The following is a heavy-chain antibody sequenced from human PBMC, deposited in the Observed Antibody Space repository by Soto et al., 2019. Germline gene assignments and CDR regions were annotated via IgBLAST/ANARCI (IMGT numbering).Heavy chain of an antibody. J-gene: IGHJ4*02. CDR2: IYHSGST. CDR1: GGSISSSNW. Sequence: QVQLQESGPGLVKPSGTLSLTCAVSGGSISSSNWWSWVRQPPGKGLEWIGEIYHSGSTNYNPSLKRRVTISVDKSRNQFALKLRSVTAAATAVYSCGRMPCEGYAGDYFDYWGQGTLVTVSS. D-gene: IGHD5-12*01. V-gene: IGHV4-4*02. CDR3: GRMPCEGYAGDYFDY.